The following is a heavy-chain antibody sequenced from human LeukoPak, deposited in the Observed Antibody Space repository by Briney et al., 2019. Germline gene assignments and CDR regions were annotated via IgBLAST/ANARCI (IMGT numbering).Heavy chain of an antibody. J-gene: IGHJ4*02. CDR2: IRYDGRNK. V-gene: IGHV3-30*02. CDR3: AKVRWDNSGWYYLDT. CDR1: GFTFSTYG. Sequence: GGSLRLSCAASGFTFSTYGMHWVRQAPGKGLEWVAFIRYDGRNKYYADSVKGRFTISRDNSKNTLCLQMNSLRAEDTAVYYCAKVRWDNSGWYYLDTWGQGTLLTVSS. D-gene: IGHD6-19*01.